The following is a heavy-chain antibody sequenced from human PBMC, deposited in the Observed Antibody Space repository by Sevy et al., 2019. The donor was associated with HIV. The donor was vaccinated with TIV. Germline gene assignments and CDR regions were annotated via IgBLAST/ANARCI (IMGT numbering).Heavy chain of an antibody. D-gene: IGHD2-15*01. CDR1: GFSFKNYP. CDR2: ISGSGATI. J-gene: IGHJ3*01. CDR3: TKSKTLLPSPFGV. V-gene: IGHV3-23*01. Sequence: GGSLRLSCEGSGFSFKNYPMSWVRQAPGKGLEWVCIISGSGATIFYADSLKGRFIVSRDNSKDTVFLQMNSLTVDDTSTYYCTKSKTLLPSPFGVWGQGAVVTVSS.